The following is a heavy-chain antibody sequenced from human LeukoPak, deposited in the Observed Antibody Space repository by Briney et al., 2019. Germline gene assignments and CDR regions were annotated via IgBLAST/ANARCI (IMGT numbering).Heavy chain of an antibody. V-gene: IGHV1-2*02. CDR2: INPNSGGT. D-gene: IGHD6-13*01. CDR1: GYTFTGYF. Sequence: GASVKVSCTASGYTFTGYFMHWVRQAPGQGLEWIGWINPNSGGTNYAQKFQGRVTMTRDTSISTAYMELSRLISDDTAVYYCGRGSYSSTWYWFDPWGRGTLVTVSS. CDR3: GRGSYSSTWYWFDP. J-gene: IGHJ5*02.